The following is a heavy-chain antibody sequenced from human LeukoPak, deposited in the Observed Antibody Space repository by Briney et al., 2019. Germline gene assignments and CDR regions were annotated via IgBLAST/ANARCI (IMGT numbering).Heavy chain of an antibody. J-gene: IGHJ4*02. CDR2: ISSSSSTI. D-gene: IGHD6-19*01. CDR1: GFTFSSYS. CDR3: AREYSSGRSAVDY. Sequence: GGSLRLSCAASGFTFSSYSMNWVRQAPGKGLEWVSYISSSSSTIYYADSVKGRFTISRDNAQNSLYLQMNSLRAEDTAVYYCAREYSSGRSAVDYWGQGTLVTVSS. V-gene: IGHV3-48*04.